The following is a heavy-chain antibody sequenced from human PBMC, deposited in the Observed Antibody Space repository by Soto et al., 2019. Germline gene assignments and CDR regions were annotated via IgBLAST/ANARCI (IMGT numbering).Heavy chain of an antibody. CDR3: AITNVADASFDY. CDR2: ISYDGGET. V-gene: IGHV3-30*03. D-gene: IGHD2-8*01. J-gene: IGHJ4*02. Sequence: QVQLVESGGGVVHPGRSLSLSCAGSGFMFSNYGMHWVRRAPGKGLEWVAFISYDGGETFYAYSVKGRFTISRDNSERTLFLHMRSLKKEDTAVYYCAITNVADASFDYWGQGTLVTVSS. CDR1: GFMFSNYG.